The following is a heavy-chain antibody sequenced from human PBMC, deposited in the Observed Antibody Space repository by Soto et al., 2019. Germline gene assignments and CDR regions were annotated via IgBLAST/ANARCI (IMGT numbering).Heavy chain of an antibody. CDR1: GASISSGVHS. CDR2: IYHSGST. V-gene: IGHV4-30-2*01. J-gene: IGHJ2*01. Sequence: QLQLQESGSGLVKPSQTLSLTCSVSGASISSGVHSWSWIRQPPVKGLEWIGYIYHSGSTYYNPYLKRRVTISVDRYKNQFSRKVSSVTAADTAGDDCARGDDYSYDHYWYFDFWGRGTLVTVSS. D-gene: IGHD4-4*01. CDR3: ARGDDYSYDHYWYFDF.